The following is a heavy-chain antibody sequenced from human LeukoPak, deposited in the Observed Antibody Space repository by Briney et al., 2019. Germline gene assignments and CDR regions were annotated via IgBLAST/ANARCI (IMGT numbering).Heavy chain of an antibody. CDR1: GYTFTSYY. CDR3: ARERRYSSSWYYFDY. J-gene: IGHJ4*02. Sequence: ASVKVSCKASGYTFTSYYMHWVRQAPGQGLEWVGVISPSGDFTSYAQKFQGRVTITADESTSTAYMELSSLRSEDTAVYYCARERRYSSSWYYFDYWGQGTLVTVSS. D-gene: IGHD6-13*01. CDR2: ISPSGDFT. V-gene: IGHV1-46*01.